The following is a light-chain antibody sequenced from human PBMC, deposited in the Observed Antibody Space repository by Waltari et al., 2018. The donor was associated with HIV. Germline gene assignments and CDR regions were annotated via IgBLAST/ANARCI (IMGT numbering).Light chain of an antibody. CDR3: SSYTSSSTLV. J-gene: IGLJ3*02. V-gene: IGLV2-14*01. CDR2: EVS. CDR1: SSDVGGYNY. Sequence: QSALTQPASVSGSPGQSITISCTGTSSDVGGYNYVSWYQQHPGKAPKIMIYEVSNRHSGVSNRFALSKSCNTASLTLSGLQAEDEADYYCSSYTSSSTLVFGGGTKLTVL.